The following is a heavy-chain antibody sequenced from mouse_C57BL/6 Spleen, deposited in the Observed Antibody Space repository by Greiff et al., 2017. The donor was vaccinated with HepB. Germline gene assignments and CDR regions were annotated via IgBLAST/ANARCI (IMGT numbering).Heavy chain of an antibody. J-gene: IGHJ3*01. Sequence: VQLKQSGPELVKPGASVKISCKASGYSFTGYYMNWVKQSPEKSLEWIGEINPSTGGTTYNQKFKAKATLTVDKSSSTAYMQLKSLTSEDSAVYYCARLGRGAWFAYWGQGTLVTVSA. CDR3: ARLGRGAWFAY. CDR2: INPSTGGT. D-gene: IGHD4-1*01. CDR1: GYSFTGYY. V-gene: IGHV1-42*01.